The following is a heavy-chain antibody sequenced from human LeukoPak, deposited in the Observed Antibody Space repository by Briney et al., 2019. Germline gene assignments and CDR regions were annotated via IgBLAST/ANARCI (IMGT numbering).Heavy chain of an antibody. CDR2: ISGSGGST. Sequence: GGSLRLSCRASGFTFSAYAMTWVRQAPGKGPEWVSGISGSGGSTYYSGSVKGRFTISRDNSKNTLFLQMNSLRAEDTALYFCAKGKSGDSSDYYPDYWGQGTLVIVSS. CDR1: GFTFSAYA. D-gene: IGHD3-22*01. V-gene: IGHV3-23*01. J-gene: IGHJ4*02. CDR3: AKGKSGDSSDYYPDY.